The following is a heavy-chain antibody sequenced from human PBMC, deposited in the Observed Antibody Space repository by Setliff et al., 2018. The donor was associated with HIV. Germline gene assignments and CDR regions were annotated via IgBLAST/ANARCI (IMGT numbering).Heavy chain of an antibody. CDR2: IKQDGSEK. CDR1: GFIFNDYH. CDR3: ARMNYGYNPPLGEYFQH. V-gene: IGHV3-7*03. J-gene: IGHJ1*01. D-gene: IGHD4-17*01. Sequence: GGSLRLSCAASGFIFNDYHMSWVRQAPGKGLEWLANIKQDGSEKYYVDSVKGRFTISRDNAKSSLYLQMNSLRGEDTALYYCARMNYGYNPPLGEYFQHWGQGSLVTVSS.